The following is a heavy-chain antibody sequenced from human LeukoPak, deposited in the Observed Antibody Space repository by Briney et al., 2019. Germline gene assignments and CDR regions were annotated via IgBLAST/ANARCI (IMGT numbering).Heavy chain of an antibody. J-gene: IGHJ6*02. D-gene: IGHD4-17*01. CDR3: ARDLITVTDVRYYYYYGMDV. CDR1: GFTFSSYW. Sequence: GGSLRLSCAASGFTFSSYWMHWVRQAPGKGLVWVSRINSDGSSTSYADSVKGRFTISRDNAKNTLYLQMNSLRAEDTAAYYCARDLITVTDVRYYYYYGMDVWGQGTTVTVSS. CDR2: INSDGSST. V-gene: IGHV3-74*01.